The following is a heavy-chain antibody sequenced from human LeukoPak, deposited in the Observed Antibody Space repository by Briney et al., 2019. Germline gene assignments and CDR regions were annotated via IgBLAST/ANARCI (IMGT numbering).Heavy chain of an antibody. D-gene: IGHD3-22*01. CDR3: ARLRNYDAFDP. CDR2: INSDGSST. J-gene: IGHJ5*02. CDR1: GFTFSSYW. V-gene: IGHV3-74*01. Sequence: GGSLRLSCAASGFTFSSYWMHWVRQAPGKGLVWVSRINSDGSSTSYADSVKGRFTISRDNAKNTLYLQMNSLRAEDTAVYYCARLRNYDAFDPWGQGTLVTVSS.